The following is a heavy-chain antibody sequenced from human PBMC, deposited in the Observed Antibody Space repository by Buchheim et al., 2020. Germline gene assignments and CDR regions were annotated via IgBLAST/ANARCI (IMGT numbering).Heavy chain of an antibody. CDR3: ARMEREFFFGSSWYRLDY. CDR2: INHSGST. CDR1: GGSFSGYY. D-gene: IGHD6-13*01. J-gene: IGHJ4*02. V-gene: IGHV4-34*01. Sequence: QVQLQQWGAGLLKPSETLSLTCAVYGGSFSGYYWSWIRQPPGKGLEWIGEINHSGSTNYNPSPKSRVTLSVDTSKNQFSLKLSSVTAADTAVYYCARMEREFFFGSSWYRLDYWGQGTL.